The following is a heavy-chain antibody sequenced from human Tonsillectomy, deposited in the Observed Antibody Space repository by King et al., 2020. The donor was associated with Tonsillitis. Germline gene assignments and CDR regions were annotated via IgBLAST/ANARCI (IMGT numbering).Heavy chain of an antibody. D-gene: IGHD2-2*01. V-gene: IGHV4-59*01. J-gene: IGHJ4*02. Sequence: VPLQESGPGLVKPSETLSLTCSVSGVSISSDYWTWLRQPPGKGLEWIGYIYYTGSTSYNPSLKSRVTISLETSKNQFSLKLSSVTAADTAVYYCAREYCNSTSCYSFDYWGQGTLVTVAS. CDR3: AREYCNSTSCYSFDY. CDR1: GVSISSDY. CDR2: IYYTGST.